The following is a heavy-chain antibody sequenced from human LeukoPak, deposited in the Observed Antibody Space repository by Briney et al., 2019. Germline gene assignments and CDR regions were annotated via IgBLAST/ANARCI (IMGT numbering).Heavy chain of an antibody. Sequence: GGSLRLSCAASGFTFNFYAIHWVRQAPGKGLEWVAVISSDGSNGYYADSVKGRFTISRDNSKNTLYLQMNSLRVEDTAVYCCAREVGKRDFDYWGQGTLVTVSS. J-gene: IGHJ4*02. V-gene: IGHV3-30*04. D-gene: IGHD1-26*01. CDR2: ISSDGSNG. CDR3: AREVGKRDFDY. CDR1: GFTFNFYA.